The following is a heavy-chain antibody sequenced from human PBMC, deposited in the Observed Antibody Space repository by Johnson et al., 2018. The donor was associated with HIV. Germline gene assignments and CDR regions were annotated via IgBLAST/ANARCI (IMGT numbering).Heavy chain of an antibody. Sequence: QVQLVESGGGVVQPGRSLRLSCAASGFTFSGYAMHWVRQAPGKGLEWVAVISYDGSNKYYADSVKGRFTISRDNSKNTLYLQMTSLRAEDTAVYYCAKEGRYGAFPLWFDIWGQGTMVTVSS. V-gene: IGHV3-30-3*01. CDR3: AKEGRYGAFPLWFDI. D-gene: IGHD1-14*01. CDR2: ISYDGSNK. J-gene: IGHJ3*02. CDR1: GFTFSGYA.